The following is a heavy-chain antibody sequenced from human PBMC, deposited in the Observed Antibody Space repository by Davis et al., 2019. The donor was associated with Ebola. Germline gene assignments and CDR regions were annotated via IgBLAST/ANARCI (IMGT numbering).Heavy chain of an antibody. D-gene: IGHD4-11*01. CDR1: GFTFSSYA. V-gene: IGHV3-66*01. J-gene: IGHJ6*02. CDR2: IYSGGST. Sequence: GESLKISCAASGFTFSSYAMSWVRQAPGKGLEWVSVIYSGGSTYYADSVKGRFTISRDNSKNTLYLQMNSLRAEDTAVYYCASNYPYYYYGMDVWGQGTTVTVSS. CDR3: ASNYPYYYYGMDV.